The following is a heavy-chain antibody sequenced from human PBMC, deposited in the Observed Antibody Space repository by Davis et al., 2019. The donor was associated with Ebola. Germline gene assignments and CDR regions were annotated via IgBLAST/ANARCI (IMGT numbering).Heavy chain of an antibody. CDR3: ARCGYSYGYVVFEGGMDV. CDR2: ISGSGTVT. CDR1: GFTFSNYA. D-gene: IGHD5-18*01. J-gene: IGHJ6*04. Sequence: GESLKISCAASGFTFSNYAMSWVRQAPGKGLEWVSVISGSGTVTYYAVSVKGRFTISRDNSKNTLYLQMNSLRAEDTAVYYCARCGYSYGYVVFEGGMDVWGKGTTVTVSS. V-gene: IGHV3-23*01.